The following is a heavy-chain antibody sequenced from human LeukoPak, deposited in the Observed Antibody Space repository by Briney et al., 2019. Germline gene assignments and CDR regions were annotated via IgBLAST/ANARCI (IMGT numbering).Heavy chain of an antibody. D-gene: IGHD3-16*02. V-gene: IGHV3-7*01. J-gene: IGHJ4*02. CDR1: GFTFSSYS. CDR2: IKQDGSEK. CDR3: ARDPSLRRLRLGELSLYRGPGGPDY. Sequence: GGSLRLSCAASGFTFSSYSMNWVRQAPGKGLEWVANIKQDGSEKYYVDSVKGRFTISRDNAKNSLYLQMNSLRAEDTAVYYCARDPSLRRLRLGELSLYRGPGGPDYWGQGTLVTVSS.